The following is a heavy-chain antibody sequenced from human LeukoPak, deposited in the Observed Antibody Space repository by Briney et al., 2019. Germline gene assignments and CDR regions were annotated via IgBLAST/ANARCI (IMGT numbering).Heavy chain of an antibody. CDR1: GYTFTTYY. D-gene: IGHD5-12*01. Sequence: ASVKVSCKASGYTFTTYYIHWVRQAPGQGLEGVGIINPSGGSTSYAQKFQGRVPITRDTSTSTVYMELSRLRSEGTAVYYWARGGLATCGDYWGQGTLVTVSS. J-gene: IGHJ4*02. V-gene: IGHV1-46*01. CDR2: INPSGGST. CDR3: ARGGLATCGDY.